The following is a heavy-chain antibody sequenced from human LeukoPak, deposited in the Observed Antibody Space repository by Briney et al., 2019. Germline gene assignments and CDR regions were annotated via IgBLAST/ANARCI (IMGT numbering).Heavy chain of an antibody. CDR2: ISSSSSYI. J-gene: IGHJ4*02. CDR1: GFTFSSYS. CDR3: AKGSQGVAGSDY. D-gene: IGHD6-19*01. V-gene: IGHV3-21*04. Sequence: GGSLRLSCAASGFTFSSYSMNWVRQAPGKGLEWVSSISSSSSYIYYADSVKGRFTISRDNAKNSLYLQMNSLRAEDTALYYCAKGSQGVAGSDYWGQGTLVTVSS.